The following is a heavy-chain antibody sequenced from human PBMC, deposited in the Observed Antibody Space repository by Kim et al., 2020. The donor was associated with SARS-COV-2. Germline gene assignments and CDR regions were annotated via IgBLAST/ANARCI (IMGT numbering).Heavy chain of an antibody. D-gene: IGHD6-6*01. V-gene: IGHV1-69*01. CDR3: ARSIIAALDY. CDR2: TA. Sequence: TANYAPKFQGRVTITADESTSTAYMELSSLRSEDTAVYYCARSIIAALDYWGQGTLVTVSS. J-gene: IGHJ4*02.